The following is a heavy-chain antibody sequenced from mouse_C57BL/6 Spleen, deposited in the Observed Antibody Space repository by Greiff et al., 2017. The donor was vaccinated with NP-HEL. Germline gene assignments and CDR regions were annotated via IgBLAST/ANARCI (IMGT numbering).Heavy chain of an antibody. Sequence: VQLQESGPELVKPGASVKISCKASGYAFSSSWMNWVKQRPGKGLEWIGRIYPGDGDTNYNGKFKGKATLTADKSSSTAYMQLSSLTSDDSAVYYCARAYYSNYVYFDVWGTGTTVTVSS. CDR2: IYPGDGDT. CDR1: GYAFSSSW. V-gene: IGHV1-82*01. J-gene: IGHJ1*03. CDR3: ARAYYSNYVYFDV. D-gene: IGHD2-5*01.